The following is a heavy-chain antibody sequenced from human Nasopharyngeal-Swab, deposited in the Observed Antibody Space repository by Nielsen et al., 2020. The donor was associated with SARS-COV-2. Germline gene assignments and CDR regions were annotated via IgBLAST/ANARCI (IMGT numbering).Heavy chain of an antibody. Sequence: GGSLRLSCAASGFTFSSYWMHWVRQAPGKGLVWVSRINSDGSSTSYADSVKGRFTISRDNAKNTLYLQMNSLRAEDTAVYYCARGRDYYGSGSRMGPYDAFDIWGQGTMVTVSS. D-gene: IGHD3-10*01. CDR3: ARGRDYYGSGSRMGPYDAFDI. J-gene: IGHJ3*02. CDR1: GFTFSSYW. CDR2: INSDGSST. V-gene: IGHV3-74*01.